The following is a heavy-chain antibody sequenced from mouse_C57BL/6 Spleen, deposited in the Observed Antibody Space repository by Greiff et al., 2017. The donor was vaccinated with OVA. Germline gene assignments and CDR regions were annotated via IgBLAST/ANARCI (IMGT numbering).Heavy chain of an antibody. CDR2: ISSGSSII. D-gene: IGHD4-1*01. CDR1: GFTFSDYG. J-gene: IGHJ2*01. V-gene: IGHV5-17*01. CDR3: ARTGTGFDY. Sequence: EVQRVESGGGLVKPGGSLKLSCAASGFTFSDYGMYWVRQAPEKGLEWVAYISSGSSIIYYADTVKGRFTISGDNAKNTLFLQMTSLRSEDTAMYYCARTGTGFDYWGQGTTLTVSS.